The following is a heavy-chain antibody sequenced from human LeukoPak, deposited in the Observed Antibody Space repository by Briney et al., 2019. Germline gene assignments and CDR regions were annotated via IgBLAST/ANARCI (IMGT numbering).Heavy chain of an antibody. CDR2: IRYDGSNK. Sequence: QPGGSLRLSCAATGFTFSSYGMHWVRQAPGKGLEWVAFIRYDGSNKYYADSVKGRFTISRDNSKNTLYLQMNSLKAEDTAVYYCAKGGFWTTPHWGQGTLVTVSS. D-gene: IGHD3/OR15-3a*01. CDR1: GFTFSSYG. CDR3: AKGGFWTTPH. V-gene: IGHV3-30*02. J-gene: IGHJ4*02.